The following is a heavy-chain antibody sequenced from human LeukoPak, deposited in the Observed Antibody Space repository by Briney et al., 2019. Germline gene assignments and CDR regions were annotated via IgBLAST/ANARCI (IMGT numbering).Heavy chain of an antibody. CDR2: IYTSGST. CDR3: ARAEVLLWFGELPYYMDV. J-gene: IGHJ6*03. V-gene: IGHV4-61*02. D-gene: IGHD3-10*01. CDR1: GGSISSGSYY. Sequence: SETLSLTCTVSGGSISSGSYYWSWIRQPAGKGLEWIGRIYTSGSTNYNPSLKSRVTISVDTSKNQFSLKLSSVTAADTAVYYCARAEVLLWFGELPYYMDVWGKGTTVTISS.